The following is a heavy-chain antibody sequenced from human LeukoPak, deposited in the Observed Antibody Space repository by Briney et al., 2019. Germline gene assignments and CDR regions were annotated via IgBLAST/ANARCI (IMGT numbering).Heavy chain of an antibody. CDR1: GYTFTTYY. D-gene: IGHD3-3*01. CDR2: INPSGGST. V-gene: IGHV1-46*01. J-gene: IGHJ3*02. CDR3: AREGVLRFLEWFRPGDAFDI. Sequence: ASVKVSCKASGYTFTTYYMHWVRQAPGQGLEWMGIINPSGGSTSYAQKFQGRVTMTRDTSTTTVYMELSSLRSEDTAVYYCAREGVLRFLEWFRPGDAFDIWGQGTVVTVSS.